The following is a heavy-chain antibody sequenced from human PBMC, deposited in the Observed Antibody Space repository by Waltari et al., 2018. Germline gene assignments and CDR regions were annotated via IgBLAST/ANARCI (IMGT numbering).Heavy chain of an antibody. CDR2: IYYSGST. CDR3: ARSAGMQLGYAFDI. D-gene: IGHD6-6*01. Sequence: QVQLQESGPGLVKPSETLSLTCTVSGGSISSYYWSWTRRPPGKGLEWIGYIYYSGSTNYNPSLKSRVTISVDTSKNQFSLKLSSVTAADTAVYYCARSAGMQLGYAFDIWGQGTMVTVSS. J-gene: IGHJ3*02. CDR1: GGSISSYY. V-gene: IGHV4-59*01.